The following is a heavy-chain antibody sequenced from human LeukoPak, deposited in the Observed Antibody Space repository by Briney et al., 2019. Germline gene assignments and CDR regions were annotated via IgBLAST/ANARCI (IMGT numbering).Heavy chain of an antibody. D-gene: IGHD6-13*01. J-gene: IGHJ4*02. Sequence: GGSLRLSCAASGFTFSSYWMSWVRQAPGKGLEWGANIKQDGSEKYYVDSVKGRFTISRDNAKNSLYLQMNSLRAEDTAVYYCAREISSSWSDYFDYWGQGTLVTVSS. CDR2: IKQDGSEK. V-gene: IGHV3-7*01. CDR3: AREISSSWSDYFDY. CDR1: GFTFSSYW.